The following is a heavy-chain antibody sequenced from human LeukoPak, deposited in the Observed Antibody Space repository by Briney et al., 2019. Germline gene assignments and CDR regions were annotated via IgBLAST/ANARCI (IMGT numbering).Heavy chain of an antibody. CDR2: IYYSGST. D-gene: IGHD1-26*01. Sequence: KPSETLSLTCTVSGGSISSSTYYWGWIRQPPGKGLEWIGSIYYSGSTYYNPSLKSRVTISIDTSRNQFSLKLSSVTAADTAVYYCARGGGYCDGFDYWGQGTLVTVSS. CDR3: ARGGGYCDGFDY. CDR1: GGSISSSTYY. J-gene: IGHJ4*02. V-gene: IGHV4-39*07.